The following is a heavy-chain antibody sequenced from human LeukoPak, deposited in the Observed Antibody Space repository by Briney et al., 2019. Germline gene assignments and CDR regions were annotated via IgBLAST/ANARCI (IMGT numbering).Heavy chain of an antibody. J-gene: IGHJ3*02. CDR2: ISSSSSTR. CDR1: GFTFSDYY. V-gene: IGHV3-11*01. D-gene: IGHD5-18*01. CDR3: ARQEGYSYGYDAFDI. Sequence: GGSLRLSCAASGFTFSDYYMSWIRQAPGKGLEWVSYISSSSSTRYYTDSVKGRFTISRDNAKNSLYLQMNSLRAEDTAVYYCARQEGYSYGYDAFDIWGQGTMVTVSS.